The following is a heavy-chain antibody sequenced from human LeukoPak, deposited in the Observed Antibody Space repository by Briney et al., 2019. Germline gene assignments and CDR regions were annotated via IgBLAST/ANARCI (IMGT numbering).Heavy chain of an antibody. J-gene: IGHJ4*02. CDR2: MYYSGST. CDR1: GGSIGSHY. V-gene: IGHV4-59*11. Sequence: SETLSLTCTVSGGSIGSHYWNWIRQPPGKGLEWVGYMYYSGSTSYNPSLMSRVTISVDTSKYQFSLKLSSVTAADTAVYYCARGHYIWGTYRQYFDYWGQGILVTVSS. D-gene: IGHD3-16*02. CDR3: ARGHYIWGTYRQYFDY.